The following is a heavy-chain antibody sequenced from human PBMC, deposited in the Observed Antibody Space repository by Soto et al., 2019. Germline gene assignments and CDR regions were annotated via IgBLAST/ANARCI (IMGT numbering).Heavy chain of an antibody. Sequence: SETLSLTCTVSGGSISSYYWSWIRQPPGKGLEWIGYIYYSGSTNYNPSLKSRVTISVDTSKNQFSLKLSSVTAADTAVYSCARLVPESKPYYYSSPDVWRNGTTVTVSS. CDR2: IYYSGST. CDR3: ARLVPESKPYYYSSPDV. V-gene: IGHV4-59*01. D-gene: IGHD3-16*02. CDR1: GGSISSYY. J-gene: IGHJ6*03.